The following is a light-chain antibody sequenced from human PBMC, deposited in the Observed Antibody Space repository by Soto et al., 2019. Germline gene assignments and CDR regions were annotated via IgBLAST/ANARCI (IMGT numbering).Light chain of an antibody. J-gene: IGKJ4*01. V-gene: IGKV1-5*01. CDR3: QQYNTYSPLT. CDR2: DAS. CDR1: QSISSW. Sequence: DIQRTQSPSTLSASVGDRVTITCRASQSISSWLAWYQQKPGKAPKLLIYDASSLESGVPSRFSGSGSGTEFTLTISSLQPDDFATYYCQQYNTYSPLTFGGGTKVDI.